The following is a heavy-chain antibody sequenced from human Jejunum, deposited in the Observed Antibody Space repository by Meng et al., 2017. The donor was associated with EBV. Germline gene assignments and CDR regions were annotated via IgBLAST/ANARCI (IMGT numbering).Heavy chain of an antibody. CDR3: ARLGGYASGTYYPIDP. CDR1: GGSFSDYY. V-gene: IGHV4-34*01. J-gene: IGHJ5*02. CDR2: INHGGGA. Sequence: QQWGAGRVKPSDALSLTVAVYGGSFSDYYWTWIRQAPGKGLEWIGEINHGGGAIYNPSLKSRVTISVDTSKNQFSLKLSSVTAADTAVYYCARLGGYASGTYYPIDPWGQGTLVTVFS. D-gene: IGHD3-10*01.